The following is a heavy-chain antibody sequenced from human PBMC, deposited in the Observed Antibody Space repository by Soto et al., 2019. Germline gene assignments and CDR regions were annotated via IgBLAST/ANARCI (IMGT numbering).Heavy chain of an antibody. J-gene: IGHJ5*01. CDR1: GGSLNSGTYC. CDR3: ARGLRSINWFDS. D-gene: IGHD4-17*01. V-gene: IGHV4-30-2*06. CDR2: IHYGGRT. Sequence: QLQLQESGSGLVKPSQTLSLTCAVSGGSLNSGTYCWSWIRQSPGKGLEWIRYIHYGGRTYYNPSLKSRVTISADSSKNQFSLNLRSVTAADTAVYYCARGLRSINWFDSWGPGILVTVSS.